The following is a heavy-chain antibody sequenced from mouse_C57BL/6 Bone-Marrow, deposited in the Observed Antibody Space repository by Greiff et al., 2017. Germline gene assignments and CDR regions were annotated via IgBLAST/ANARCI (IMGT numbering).Heavy chain of an antibody. CDR2: INPNNGGT. Sequence: VQLQQSGPELVKPGASVKIPCKASGYTFTDYNMDWVKQSHGKSHEWIGDINPNNGGTIYNQKFKGKATLTVDKSSSTAYMELRSLTSEDTAVYYCARLGRGGNYWGQGTTLTVSS. J-gene: IGHJ2*01. CDR1: GYTFTDYN. V-gene: IGHV1-18*01. D-gene: IGHD4-1*01. CDR3: ARLGRGGNY.